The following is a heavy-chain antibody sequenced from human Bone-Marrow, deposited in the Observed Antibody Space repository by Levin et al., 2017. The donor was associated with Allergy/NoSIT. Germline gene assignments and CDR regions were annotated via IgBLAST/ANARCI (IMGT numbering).Heavy chain of an antibody. CDR3: AKVLRGGIPYYGDY. Sequence: GESLKISCAASGFTFSSYAMSWVRQAPGKGLEWVSAISGSGGSTYYADSVKGRFTISRDNSKNTLYLQMNSLRAEHTAVYYGAKVLRGGIPYYGDYWGQGTLVTVSS. D-gene: IGHD3-16*01. CDR2: ISGSGGST. CDR1: GFTFSSYA. J-gene: IGHJ4*02. V-gene: IGHV3-23*01.